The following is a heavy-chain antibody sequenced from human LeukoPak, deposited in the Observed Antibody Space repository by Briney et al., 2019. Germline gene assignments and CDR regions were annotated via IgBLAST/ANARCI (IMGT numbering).Heavy chain of an antibody. D-gene: IGHD4-11*01. V-gene: IGHV3-21*06. Sequence: GGSLRLSCTTSGFNFNTYSMSWVRQSPGKGLEWVSSISSSSSYIYYADSLKGRFTISRDNAKNSLYLQMNSLRAEDTAVYYCARGTPTTRDFDSWGQGTLVTVSS. CDR2: ISSSSSYI. CDR3: ARGTPTTRDFDS. J-gene: IGHJ4*02. CDR1: GFNFNTYS.